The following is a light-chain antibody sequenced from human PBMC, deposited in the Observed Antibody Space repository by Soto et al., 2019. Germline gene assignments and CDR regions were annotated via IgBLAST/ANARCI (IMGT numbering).Light chain of an antibody. Sequence: QSALTQPASVSGSPGQSITISCTGSSSDVGSYKLVSWYQQHPGTAPKLMIYEGSKRPSGVSNRFSGSKSGNTASLTISGLQAEDEADYYCRSYAGSSTFEVFGTGTKLTVL. J-gene: IGLJ1*01. CDR2: EGS. CDR3: RSYAGSSTFEV. V-gene: IGLV2-23*03. CDR1: SSDVGSYKL.